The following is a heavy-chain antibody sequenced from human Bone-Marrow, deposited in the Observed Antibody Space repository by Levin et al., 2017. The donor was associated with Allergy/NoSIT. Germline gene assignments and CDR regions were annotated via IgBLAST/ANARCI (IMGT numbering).Heavy chain of an antibody. CDR3: TRDRSGYCSGGSCYESAFDS. V-gene: IGHV3-49*03. J-gene: IGHJ3*02. D-gene: IGHD2-15*01. Sequence: GGSLRLSCTASGFTFGDYAMSWFRQAPGKGLEWVGLIRSKAYGGTTEYAASVKGRFTISRDDSKSIAYLQMNGLKTEDTAVYYCTRDRSGYCSGGSCYESAFDSWGQGTMVTVSS. CDR1: GFTFGDYA. CDR2: IRSKAYGGTT.